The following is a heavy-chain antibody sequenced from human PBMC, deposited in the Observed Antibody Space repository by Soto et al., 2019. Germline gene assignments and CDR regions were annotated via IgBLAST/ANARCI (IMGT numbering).Heavy chain of an antibody. CDR3: ARLGDYYYYYYGMDV. J-gene: IGHJ6*02. Sequence: PGESLKISCKGSGYRFTNYWIGWVRQMPGKGLEWMGIIYPGDSDTRYSPSFQGQVTISADKSISTAYLQWSSLKASDTAMYYCARLGDYYYYYYGMDVWGQGTTVTVSS. V-gene: IGHV5-51*01. CDR1: GYRFTNYW. CDR2: IYPGDSDT. D-gene: IGHD3-10*01.